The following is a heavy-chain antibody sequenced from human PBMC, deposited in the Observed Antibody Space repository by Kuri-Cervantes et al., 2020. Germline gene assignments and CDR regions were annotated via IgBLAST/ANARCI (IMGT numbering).Heavy chain of an antibody. J-gene: IGHJ3*02. Sequence: ESLKISCKGSGYSFTSYWIGWVRQMPGKGLEWMGIIYPGDSDTRYSPSFQGQVTISADKSVSTAYLQWSSLKASDTAMYYCASRSSGWYDAFDIWGQGTMVTVSS. CDR2: IYPGDSDT. D-gene: IGHD6-19*01. V-gene: IGHV5-51*01. CDR1: GYSFTSYW. CDR3: ASRSSGWYDAFDI.